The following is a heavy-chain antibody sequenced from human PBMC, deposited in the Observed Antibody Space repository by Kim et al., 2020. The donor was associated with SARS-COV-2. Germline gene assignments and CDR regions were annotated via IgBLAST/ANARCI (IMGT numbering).Heavy chain of an antibody. D-gene: IGHD2-15*01. J-gene: IGHJ6*03. CDR2: ISYDGSNK. Sequence: GGSLRLSCAASGFTFSSYAMHWVRQAPGKGLEWVAVISYDGSNKYYADSVKGRFTITRDSSKNTLYLQMNSLRAKDTAVYYCARVSGDGCSGGSCYSAYYYYMDVWGKGTTVTVSS. V-gene: IGHV3-30*04. CDR1: GFTFSSYA. CDR3: ARVSGDGCSGGSCYSAYYYYMDV.